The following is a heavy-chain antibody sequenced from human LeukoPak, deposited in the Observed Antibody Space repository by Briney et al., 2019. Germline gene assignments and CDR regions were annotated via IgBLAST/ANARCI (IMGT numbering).Heavy chain of an antibody. CDR1: GYTFTGYY. J-gene: IGHJ4*02. V-gene: IGHV1-2*02. Sequence: ASVKVSCKASGYTFTGYYMHWVRQAPGQGLEWRGWINPNSGGTNYAQKFQGRVTMTRDTSISTAYMELSRLRSDDTAVYYCARAWVYSSSCSLDYWGQGTLVTVSS. D-gene: IGHD6-6*01. CDR3: ARAWVYSSSCSLDY. CDR2: INPNSGGT.